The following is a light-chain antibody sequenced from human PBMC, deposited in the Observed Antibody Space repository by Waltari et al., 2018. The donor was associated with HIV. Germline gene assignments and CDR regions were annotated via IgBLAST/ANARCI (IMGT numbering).Light chain of an antibody. J-gene: IGLJ2*01. CDR2: EVS. Sequence: QSALTQPASVSGSPGQSISISCTGTSSDVGGYNYVSWSQQHPGKAPKLMIYEVSYRPSGVSNRFSGSKSGNTASLTISGLQAEDEADYYCSSYTSSSTLYVVFGGGTKLTVL. CDR1: SSDVGGYNY. CDR3: SSYTSSSTLYVV. V-gene: IGLV2-14*01.